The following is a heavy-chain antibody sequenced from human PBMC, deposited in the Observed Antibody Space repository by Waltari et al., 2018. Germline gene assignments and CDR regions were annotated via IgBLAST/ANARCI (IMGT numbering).Heavy chain of an antibody. Sequence: QVQLQESGPSLLKPSETLSLIYTVSGGSISGFYWSWVRQPPGKGLDWIGYIYYTGSTNFNPSLKIRVTMSVDTSKNQFSLKLSSVTAADTAFYYCARGGGGDWEWFDPWGQGTLVTVSS. D-gene: IGHD2-21*02. J-gene: IGHJ5*02. CDR2: IYYTGST. CDR3: ARGGGGDWEWFDP. V-gene: IGHV4-59*01. CDR1: GGSISGFY.